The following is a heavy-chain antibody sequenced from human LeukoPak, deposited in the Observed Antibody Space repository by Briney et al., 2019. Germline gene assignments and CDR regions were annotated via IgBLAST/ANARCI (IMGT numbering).Heavy chain of an antibody. CDR1: GYTFTSYV. D-gene: IGHD2-21*02. V-gene: IGHV1-18*01. J-gene: IGHJ4*02. CDR3: ARAGVVVTATDHDY. Sequence: ASVKVSCKASGYTFTSYVISWVRQAPGQGLEWMGWISAYNGNTNYARKLQGRVTMTTDTSTSTAYMELRSLRSDDTAVYYCARAGVVVTATDHDYWGQGTLVTVSS. CDR2: ISAYNGNT.